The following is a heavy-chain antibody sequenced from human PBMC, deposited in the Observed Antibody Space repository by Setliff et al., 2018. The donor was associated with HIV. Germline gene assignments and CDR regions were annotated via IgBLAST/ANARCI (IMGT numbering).Heavy chain of an antibody. D-gene: IGHD6-13*01. CDR3: ARGRYRSRWYASDHYYIDV. Sequence: PSETLSLTCTVSGGSISSSSYYWGWIRQPPGKGLQWIGSIYYRGSTYYNPSLKSRVTISVDTSKNQFSLKLRSVTATDTALYYCARGRYRSRWYASDHYYIDVWGKGTTVTVSS. V-gene: IGHV4-39*01. CDR1: GGSISSSSYY. CDR2: IYYRGST. J-gene: IGHJ6*03.